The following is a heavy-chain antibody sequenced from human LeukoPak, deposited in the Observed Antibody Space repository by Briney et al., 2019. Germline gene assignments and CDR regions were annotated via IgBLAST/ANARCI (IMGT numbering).Heavy chain of an antibody. V-gene: IGHV3-23*01. CDR3: AKHSSWYLFDY. D-gene: IGHD6-13*01. CDR1: GFTFSSYA. Sequence: GGSLRLSCAASGFTFSSYAMSWVRQAPGKGLEWVSTITNGGGGTYYADSVKGRFTVFRDNSKNTLYLQMNSLRDEDTAIYYCAKHSSWYLFDYWGQGTLVTVSS. CDR2: ITNGGGGT. J-gene: IGHJ4*02.